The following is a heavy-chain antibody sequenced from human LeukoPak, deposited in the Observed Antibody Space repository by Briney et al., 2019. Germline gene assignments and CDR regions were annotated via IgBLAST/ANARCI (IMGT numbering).Heavy chain of an antibody. Sequence: GGSLRLSCAASGFTVCSNYMTWVRQAPGKGLEWVSIIYSGGSTSYADSVKGRFTISRDNSKNTLYLQMNSLRAEDTAVYYCARDVVGATYFDWGQGTLVTVSS. D-gene: IGHD1-26*01. CDR3: ARDVVGATYFD. CDR2: IYSGGST. CDR1: GFTVCSNY. J-gene: IGHJ4*02. V-gene: IGHV3-53*01.